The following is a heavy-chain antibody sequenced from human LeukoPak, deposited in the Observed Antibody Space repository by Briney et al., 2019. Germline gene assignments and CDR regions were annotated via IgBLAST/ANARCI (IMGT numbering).Heavy chain of an antibody. CDR1: GYTFTSYG. CDR3: ARDLRGSYYYDSSGYYPFDY. Sequence: GASVKVSCKASGYTFTSYGISWVRQAPGQGLEWMGWISAYNGNTNYAQKLQGRVTMTTDTSTSTAYMELRSLRSDDTAVYYCARDLRGSYYYDSSGYYPFDYWGQGTLVTVSS. J-gene: IGHJ4*02. D-gene: IGHD3-22*01. CDR2: ISAYNGNT. V-gene: IGHV1-18*01.